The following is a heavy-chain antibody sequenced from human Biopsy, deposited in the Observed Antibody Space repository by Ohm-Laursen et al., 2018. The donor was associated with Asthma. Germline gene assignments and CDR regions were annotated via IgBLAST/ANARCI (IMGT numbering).Heavy chain of an antibody. Sequence: SSVKVSCKASGDSFSNYAISWVRQAPGQGLEWMGGLIPVLGTPDHAQMFEGRVTITADESTSTAYMELSSLSSEDTAVYYWARGYSGSDRIVYYYSGLEVWGQGTTVTVSS. CDR1: GDSFSNYA. CDR3: ARGYSGSDRIVYYYSGLEV. J-gene: IGHJ6*02. D-gene: IGHD5-12*01. V-gene: IGHV1-69*01. CDR2: LIPVLGTP.